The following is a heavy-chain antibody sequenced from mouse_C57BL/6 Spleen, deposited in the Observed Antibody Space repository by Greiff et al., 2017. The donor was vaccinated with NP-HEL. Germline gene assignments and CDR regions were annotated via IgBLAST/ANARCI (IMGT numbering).Heavy chain of an antibody. CDR2: INPSSGYT. Sequence: VQLQQSGAELARPGASVKMSCKASGYTFTSYTMHWVKQRPGQGLEWIGYINPSSGYTKYNQKFKDKATLTADKSSSTAYMQLSSLTSEDSAVYYCARSDGNYAMDYWGQRTSVTVSS. V-gene: IGHV1-4*01. CDR1: GYTFTSYT. CDR3: ARSDGNYAMDY. D-gene: IGHD2-1*01. J-gene: IGHJ4*01.